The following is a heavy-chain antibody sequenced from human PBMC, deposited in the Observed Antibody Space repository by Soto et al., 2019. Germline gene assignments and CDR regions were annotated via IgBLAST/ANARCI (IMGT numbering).Heavy chain of an antibody. V-gene: IGHV3-7*03. CDR3: ANARYINRWYHYWYFDL. D-gene: IGHD6-13*01. CDR2: IRQGGSEK. CDR1: ASSEFTCIKYW. J-gene: IGHJ2*01. Sequence: GSLRLSCAASASSEFTCIKYWMSCVRQAPGKRLEWVGNIRQGGSEKYYGCSVKGRFTISRDYATYSVVLHMTRLIDEDAAVYYCANARYINRWYHYWYFDLWGRRPLVTVS.